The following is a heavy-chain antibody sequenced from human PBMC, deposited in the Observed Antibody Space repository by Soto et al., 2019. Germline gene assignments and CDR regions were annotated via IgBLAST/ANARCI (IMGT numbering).Heavy chain of an antibody. Sequence: GGSLRLSCAASGFTFSSYWMSWVRQAPGKGLEWVANIKQDGSEKYYVDSVKGRFTISRDNAKNSLYLQMNSLRAEDTAVYYCAREGYGDYQAFDYWGQGTLVTVSS. J-gene: IGHJ4*02. D-gene: IGHD4-17*01. CDR2: IKQDGSEK. V-gene: IGHV3-7*01. CDR1: GFTFSSYW. CDR3: AREGYGDYQAFDY.